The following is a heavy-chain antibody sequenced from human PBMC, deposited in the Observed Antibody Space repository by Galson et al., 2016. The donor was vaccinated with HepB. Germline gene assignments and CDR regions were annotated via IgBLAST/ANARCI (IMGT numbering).Heavy chain of an antibody. D-gene: IGHD2-15*01. J-gene: IGHJ4*02. V-gene: IGHV3-53*01. CDR3: AVGYHLGS. CDR2: IYSGGNT. CDR1: GFTVNNNY. Sequence: SLRLSCAASGFTVNNNYMTWVRQAPGKGLEGVSLIYSGGNTHYADSVRGRFTISRDNPRNTLYLRMNSLSAEDTAVYYCAVGYHLGSWGQGTLVTVSS.